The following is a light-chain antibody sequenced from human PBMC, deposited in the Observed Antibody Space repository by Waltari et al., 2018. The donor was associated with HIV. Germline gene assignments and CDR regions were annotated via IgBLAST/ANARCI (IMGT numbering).Light chain of an antibody. CDR1: QSISSW. CDR3: QQYNSYSVT. Sequence: DIQMTQSPSTLSASVGDRVTITCRASQSISSWLAWYQQKPGKAPKLLIYKASSLKSGVPSRFSGSVSGTEFTLTISSLQPDDFATYYCQQYNSYSVTFGQGTKVEIK. J-gene: IGKJ1*01. V-gene: IGKV1-5*03. CDR2: KAS.